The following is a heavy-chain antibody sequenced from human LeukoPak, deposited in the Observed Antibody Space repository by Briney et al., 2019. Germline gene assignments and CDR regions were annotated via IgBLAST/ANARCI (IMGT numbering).Heavy chain of an antibody. D-gene: IGHD2-2*01. CDR1: GYTFTSYG. V-gene: IGHV1-18*01. Sequence: ASVKVSCKASGYTFTSYGISWVRQAPGQGLEWMGWISAYNGNTSYAQKLQGRVTMTTDTSTSTAYMELRSLRSDDTAVYYCARDLTATSSTYYYYYYMDVWGKGTTVTVSS. J-gene: IGHJ6*03. CDR3: ARDLTATSSTYYYYYYMDV. CDR2: ISAYNGNT.